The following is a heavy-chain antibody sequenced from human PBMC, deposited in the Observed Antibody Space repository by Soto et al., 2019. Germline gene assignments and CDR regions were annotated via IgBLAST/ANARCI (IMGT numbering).Heavy chain of an antibody. Sequence: SVKVSCKASGGTFSSYAISWVRQAPGQGLEWMGGIIPIFGTANYAQKFQGRVTITADESTSTAYMELSSLRSEGTAVYYCARVGNRYSSGWYAPEFDYWGQGTLVTVSS. J-gene: IGHJ4*02. CDR3: ARVGNRYSSGWYAPEFDY. CDR2: IIPIFGTA. D-gene: IGHD6-13*01. V-gene: IGHV1-69*13. CDR1: GGTFSSYA.